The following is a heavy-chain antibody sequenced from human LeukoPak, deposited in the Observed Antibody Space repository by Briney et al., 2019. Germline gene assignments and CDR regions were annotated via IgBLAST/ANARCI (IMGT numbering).Heavy chain of an antibody. V-gene: IGHV3-30*02. CDR2: IRYDGSNK. Sequence: GGSLRLSCAASGFTFNSYGMHWVRQAPGKGLEWVAFIRYDGSNKYYADSVKGRFTISRDNAKNSLYLQMNSLRAEDTAVYYCARVRFGSGTYDYWGQGTLVTVSS. J-gene: IGHJ4*02. D-gene: IGHD3-10*01. CDR1: GFTFNSYG. CDR3: ARVRFGSGTYDY.